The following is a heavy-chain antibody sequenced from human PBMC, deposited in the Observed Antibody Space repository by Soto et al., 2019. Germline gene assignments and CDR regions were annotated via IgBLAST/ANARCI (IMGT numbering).Heavy chain of an antibody. CDR1: GFTFSSYG. V-gene: IGHV3-30*18. CDR3: AKDVGSSYFPRAFDI. CDR2: ISYDGSNK. J-gene: IGHJ3*02. Sequence: GGSLRLSCAASGFTFSSYGMHWVRQAPGKGLEWVAVISYDGSNKYYADSVKGRLTISTDNSKNTLYLQMNSLRAEDTAVYYCAKDVGSSYFPRAFDIWGQGTMVTVSS. D-gene: IGHD6-13*01.